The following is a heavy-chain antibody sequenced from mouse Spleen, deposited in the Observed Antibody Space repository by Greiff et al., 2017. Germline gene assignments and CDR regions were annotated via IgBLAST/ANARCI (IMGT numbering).Heavy chain of an antibody. J-gene: IGHJ2*01. CDR2: ISYDGSN. CDR1: GYSITSGYY. V-gene: IGHV3-6*01. CDR3: ARGWLDY. Sequence: EVQLKESGPGLVKPSQSLSLTCSVTGYSITSGYYWNWIRQFPGNKLEWMGYISYDGSNNYNPSLKNRISITRDTSKNQFFLKLNSVTTEDTATYYCARGWLDYWGQGTTLTVSS.